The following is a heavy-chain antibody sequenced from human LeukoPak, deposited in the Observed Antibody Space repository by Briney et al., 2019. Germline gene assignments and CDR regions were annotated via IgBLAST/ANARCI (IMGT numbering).Heavy chain of an antibody. Sequence: GGSLRLSCAASGFTFSSYEMNWVRQAPGKGLEWVSYISSSGSTIYYADSVKGRFTISRDNAKNSLYLQMNSLRAEDTAVYYYARGPPTTYFDWEFDYWGQGTLVTVSS. V-gene: IGHV3-48*03. CDR2: ISSSGSTI. J-gene: IGHJ4*02. CDR1: GFTFSSYE. D-gene: IGHD3-9*01. CDR3: ARGPPTTYFDWEFDY.